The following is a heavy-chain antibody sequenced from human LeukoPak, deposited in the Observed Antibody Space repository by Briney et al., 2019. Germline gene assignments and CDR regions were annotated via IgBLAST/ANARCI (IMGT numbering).Heavy chain of an antibody. V-gene: IGHV4-59*01. D-gene: IGHD7-27*01. J-gene: IGHJ5*02. CDR2: IYYSGST. Sequence: SETLSLTCTVSGGSISSYYWSWIRQPPGKGLEWTGYIYYSGSTNYNPSLKSRVTISVDTSKNQFSLKLSSVTAADTAVYYCASAKLGTWSDPWGQGTLVTVSS. CDR3: ASAKLGTWSDP. CDR1: GGSISSYY.